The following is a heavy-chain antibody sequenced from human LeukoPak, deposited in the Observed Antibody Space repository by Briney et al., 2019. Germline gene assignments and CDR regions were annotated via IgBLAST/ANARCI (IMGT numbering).Heavy chain of an antibody. Sequence: GASVKVSCKVSGYTLTELSMHWVRQAPGKGLEWMGGFDPEDGETVYAQKFQGRVTMTEDTSTDTAYMELSSLRAEDTAVYYCAPGYSSSWSPGDYWGQGTLVTVSS. J-gene: IGHJ4*02. D-gene: IGHD6-13*01. CDR1: GYTLTELS. CDR2: FDPEDGET. CDR3: APGYSSSWSPGDY. V-gene: IGHV1-24*01.